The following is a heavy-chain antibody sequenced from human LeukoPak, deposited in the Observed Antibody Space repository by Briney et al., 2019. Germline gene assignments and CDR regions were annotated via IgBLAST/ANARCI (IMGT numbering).Heavy chain of an antibody. D-gene: IGHD3-22*01. V-gene: IGHV3-23*01. CDR1: GFPFSETA. J-gene: IGHJ4*02. Sequence: GGSLRLSCVASGFPFSETAMTWVRQAPGKGLEWLSVITRGGSPYYADSVKGRFTISRDNARNTVYLQLNSLRNEDTALYYCAKEHLKYANDNRGSFDYWGQGTLVTVSS. CDR2: ITRGGSP. CDR3: AKEHLKYANDNRGSFDY.